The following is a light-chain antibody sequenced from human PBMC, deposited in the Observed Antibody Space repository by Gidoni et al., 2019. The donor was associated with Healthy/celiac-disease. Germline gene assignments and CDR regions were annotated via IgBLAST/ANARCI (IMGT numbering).Light chain of an antibody. CDR2: KAS. CDR1: QSISSW. V-gene: IGKV1-5*03. Sequence: DIQMPQSPSTLSASVGDRVTITCRASQSISSWLAWYQQKPGKAPKRLIYKASSLESGVPSRFSGSGSGTEFTLTISSLQPDDFATYYCQQYNSYGTFGQGTKVEIK. J-gene: IGKJ1*01. CDR3: QQYNSYGT.